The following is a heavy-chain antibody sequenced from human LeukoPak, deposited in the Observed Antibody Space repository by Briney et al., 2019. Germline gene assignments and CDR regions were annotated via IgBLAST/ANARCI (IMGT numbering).Heavy chain of an antibody. CDR1: GFTFSDYY. Sequence: GGSLRLSCAASGFTFSDYYMSWIRQAPGKGLEWVSYISSSSSYTNYADSVKGRFTISRDNAKNSLYLQMNSLRAEDTAVYYCARRRVRATAIKYYYYGMDVWGQGTTVTVSS. CDR3: ARRRVRATAIKYYYYGMDV. CDR2: ISSSSSYT. J-gene: IGHJ6*02. V-gene: IGHV3-11*06. D-gene: IGHD1-26*01.